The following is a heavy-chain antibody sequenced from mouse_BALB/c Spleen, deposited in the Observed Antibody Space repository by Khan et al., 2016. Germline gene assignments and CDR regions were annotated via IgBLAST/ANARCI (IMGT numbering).Heavy chain of an antibody. D-gene: IGHD1-2*01. J-gene: IGHJ4*01. CDR1: GYTFTNYG. Sequence: QIQWVQSGPELKKPGETVKISCKASGYTFTNYGMNWVRQAPGKGLQWMGWMNPYTGEPTYTDDFKGRFAFSLETSASTAYLQINNLKNEDTATYFCARSPYYGYYYAMDYWGQGTSVTVSS. CDR3: ARSPYYGYYYAMDY. CDR2: MNPYTGEP. V-gene: IGHV9-3-1*01.